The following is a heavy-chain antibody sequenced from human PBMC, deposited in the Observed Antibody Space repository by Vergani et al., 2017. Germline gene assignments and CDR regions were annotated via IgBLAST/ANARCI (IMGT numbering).Heavy chain of an antibody. CDR1: GASMSSVGYY. Sequence: QVQLQQWGAGVVKPSQTLSLTCTVSGASMSSVGYYWTWIRQSAGKRLEWIGDILGSGSTYYNPSLKSRVTISVDTSKNQFSLKLSSVTAADTAVYYCARDQVPAAIRLNVGNYMDVWGKGTTVIVSS. CDR2: ILGSGST. D-gene: IGHD2-2*02. V-gene: IGHV4-61*09. J-gene: IGHJ6*03. CDR3: ARDQVPAAIRLNVGNYMDV.